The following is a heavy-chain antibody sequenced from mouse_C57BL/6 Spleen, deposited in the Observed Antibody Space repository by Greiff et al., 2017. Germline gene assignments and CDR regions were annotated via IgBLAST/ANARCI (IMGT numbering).Heavy chain of an antibody. CDR3: ARVDYGPYFDV. V-gene: IGHV5-16*01. J-gene: IGHJ1*03. Sequence: DVQLVESEGGLVQPGSSMKLSCTASGFTFSDYYMAWVRQVPEKGLEWVANINYDGSSTYYLDSLKSRFIISRDNAKNILYLQMSSLKSEDTAAYYCARVDYGPYFDVWGTGTTVTVSS. CDR1: GFTFSDYY. CDR2: INYDGSST. D-gene: IGHD1-2*01.